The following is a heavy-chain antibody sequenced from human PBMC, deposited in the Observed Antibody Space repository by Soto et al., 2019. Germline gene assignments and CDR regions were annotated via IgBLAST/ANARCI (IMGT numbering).Heavy chain of an antibody. V-gene: IGHV4-59*01. J-gene: IGHJ4*02. CDR2: IYYSGST. D-gene: IGHD6-6*01. CDR1: GGSISPYY. Sequence: QVQLQESGPGLVKPSETLSLTCTVSGGSISPYYWSWIRQPPGKGLEWIGHIYYSGSTNYNPSLKSRVTISVDTSKNQFSLQLSSVTAADTAVYYCARGREYSCSGDFDSWGQGTLVTVSS. CDR3: ARGREYSCSGDFDS.